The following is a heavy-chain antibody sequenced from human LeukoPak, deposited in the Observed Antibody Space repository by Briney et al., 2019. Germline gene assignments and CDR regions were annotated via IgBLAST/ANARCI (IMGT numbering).Heavy chain of an antibody. J-gene: IGHJ4*02. CDR1: GGSISSYY. CDR2: IYYSGST. V-gene: IGHV4-59*01. CDR3: ARFDYGGNYFDY. D-gene: IGHD4/OR15-4a*01. Sequence: PSETLSLTCTVSGGSISSYYWSWIRQPPGKGLGWIGYIYYSGSTNYNPSLKSRVTISVDTSKNQFSLKLSSVTAADTAVYYCARFDYGGNYFDYWGQGTLVTVSS.